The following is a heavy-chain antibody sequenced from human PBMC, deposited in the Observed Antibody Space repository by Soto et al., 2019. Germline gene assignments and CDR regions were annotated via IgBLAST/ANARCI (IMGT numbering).Heavy chain of an antibody. V-gene: IGHV4-59*08. CDR1: GGSISSYY. CDR2: IYYTGST. D-gene: IGHD3-22*01. CDR3: GSPEGYYDSSGYTLDY. J-gene: IGHJ4*02. Sequence: PSETLSLTCTVSGGSISSYYWSWIRQPPGKGLEWIGYIYYTGSTNYNPSLKSRVTFSVDTSMNQFSLKLNSVTAADTALYYCGSPEGYYDSSGYTLDYWGQGTLVTVSS.